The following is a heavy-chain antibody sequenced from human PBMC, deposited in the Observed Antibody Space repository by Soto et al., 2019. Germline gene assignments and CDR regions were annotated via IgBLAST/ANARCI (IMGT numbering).Heavy chain of an antibody. Sequence: QVQLVQSGAEVKKPGASVKVSCKASGYTFTSYGISWVRQAPGQGLEWMGWISAYNGNTNYAQKLQGRVTMTTDTSTTTANMELRGLRSDDTAVYYCAREWWGGRFGEFPYGMAVWGQGTTVTVSS. CDR1: GYTFTSYG. CDR2: ISAYNGNT. CDR3: AREWWGGRFGEFPYGMAV. D-gene: IGHD3-10*01. J-gene: IGHJ6*02. V-gene: IGHV1-18*01.